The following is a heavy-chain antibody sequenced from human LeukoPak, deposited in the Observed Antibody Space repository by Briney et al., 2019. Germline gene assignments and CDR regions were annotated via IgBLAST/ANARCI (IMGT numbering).Heavy chain of an antibody. Sequence: ASVKVSCKASGYTFTGYYMHWVRQAPGQGLEWMGWINPNSGGTNYAQKFQGRVTMTRDTSISTAYMELSRLRSDDTAVYYCARDRIAAAGFEFAPWGQGTLVTVSS. CDR3: ARDRIAAAGFEFAP. J-gene: IGHJ5*02. CDR1: GYTFTGYY. V-gene: IGHV1-2*02. D-gene: IGHD6-13*01. CDR2: INPNSGGT.